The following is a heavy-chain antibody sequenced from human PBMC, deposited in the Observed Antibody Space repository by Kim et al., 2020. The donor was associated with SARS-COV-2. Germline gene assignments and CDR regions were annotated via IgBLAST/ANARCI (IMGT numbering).Heavy chain of an antibody. Sequence: SETLSLTCAVYGGSFSGYYWSWIRQPPGKGLEWIGEINHSGSTNYNPSLKSRVTISVDTSKNQFSLKLSSVTAADTAVYYCARGLGITIFGVVIAYDYWGQGTLVTVSS. J-gene: IGHJ4*02. CDR3: ARGLGITIFGVVIAYDY. CDR1: GGSFSGYY. V-gene: IGHV4-34*01. CDR2: INHSGST. D-gene: IGHD3-3*01.